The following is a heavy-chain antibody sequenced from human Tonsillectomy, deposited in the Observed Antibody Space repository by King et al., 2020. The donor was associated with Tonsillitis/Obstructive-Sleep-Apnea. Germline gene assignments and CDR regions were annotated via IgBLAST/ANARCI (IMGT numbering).Heavy chain of an antibody. CDR3: ARLTRPIPPARGWFDP. CDR1: GYSFTSYW. V-gene: IGHV5-10-1*03. Sequence: VQLVESGAEVKKPGESLRISCKGSGYSFTSYWISWVRQMPGKGLEWMGRIDPSDSYTNYSPSFQGHVTISADKSIRTAYLEWSSLKASDTAMYYCARLTRPIPPARGWFDPWGQGPLVTVSS. J-gene: IGHJ5*02. CDR2: IDPSDSYT. D-gene: IGHD2-2*01.